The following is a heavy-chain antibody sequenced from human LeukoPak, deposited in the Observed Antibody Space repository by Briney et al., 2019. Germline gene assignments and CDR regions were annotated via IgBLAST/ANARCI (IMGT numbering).Heavy chain of an antibody. D-gene: IGHD2-15*01. J-gene: IGHJ4*02. Sequence: ASVKVSCKASGYTFTGYYMHWVRQAPGQGLEWMGWISPNSGGTNYAQQFQGRVTMTRDTSISTAYMELSRLRSDDTAVYYCAREGYCSGGSCAYFDYWGQGTLVTVSS. V-gene: IGHV1-2*02. CDR3: AREGYCSGGSCAYFDY. CDR2: ISPNSGGT. CDR1: GYTFTGYY.